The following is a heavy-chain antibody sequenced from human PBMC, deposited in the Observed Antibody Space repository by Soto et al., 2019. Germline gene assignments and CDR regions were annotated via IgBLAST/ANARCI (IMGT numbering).Heavy chain of an antibody. CDR1: GYTFTGYY. CDR2: INPNSGGT. J-gene: IGHJ4*02. CDR3: ATQRDYGDYGAFDY. V-gene: IGHV1-2*04. Sequence: QVQLVQSGAEVKKTGASVKVSCKASGYTFTGYYMHWVRQAPGQGLEWMGWINPNSGGTNYAQKFQGWVTMTRDTSIGTAYMELSTLRSDDTAVYYCATQRDYGDYGAFDYWGQGTLVTVSS. D-gene: IGHD4-17*01.